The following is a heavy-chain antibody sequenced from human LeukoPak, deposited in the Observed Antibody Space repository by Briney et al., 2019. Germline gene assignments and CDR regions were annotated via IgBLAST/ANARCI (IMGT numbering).Heavy chain of an antibody. CDR1: GFTFSSHA. CDR3: AKNFRSSGHYLDY. J-gene: IGHJ4*01. D-gene: IGHD3-22*01. CDR2: ISGSGGST. V-gene: IGHV3-23*01. Sequence: GGSLRLSCVASGFTFSSHAFHWVRQAPGKGLEWVSTISGSGGSTSYADSVKGRFTISRDNSKNTLYLQMNSLRAEDTALYYCAKNFRSSGHYLDYWGHGTLVTVFS.